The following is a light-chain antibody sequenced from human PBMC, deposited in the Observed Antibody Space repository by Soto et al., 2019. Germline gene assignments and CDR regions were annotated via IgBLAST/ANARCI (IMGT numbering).Light chain of an antibody. V-gene: IGKV1-5*01. CDR1: QSISSW. CDR2: EAF. J-gene: IGKJ2*04. Sequence: DIPMTQSPSTLPASVGDRVTITCRATQSISSWLAWYRQKPGKAPELLIFEAFSLQSGVSSRFSGSGSGTEFTLTITSLQPDDFAPYDCQQYDSYQGSFGQGTKREI. CDR3: QQYDSYQGS.